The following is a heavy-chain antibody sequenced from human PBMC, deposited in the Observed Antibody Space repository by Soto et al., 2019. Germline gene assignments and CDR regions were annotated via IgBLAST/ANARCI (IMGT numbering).Heavy chain of an antibody. CDR3: ASRYYYDRVGAFDI. CDR1: GGSIRGFY. D-gene: IGHD3-22*01. CDR2: MHSTGSA. Sequence: PSETLSLTCTVSGGSIRGFYWSWIRQPAGKGLEWIGRMHSTGSANYNPSLKSRVTISVDTSKNQFSLKLSSVTAADTAVYYCASRYYYDRVGAFDIWGQGTMVTVSS. V-gene: IGHV4-4*07. J-gene: IGHJ3*02.